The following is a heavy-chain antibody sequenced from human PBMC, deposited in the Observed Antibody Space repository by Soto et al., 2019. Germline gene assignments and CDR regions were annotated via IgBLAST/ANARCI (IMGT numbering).Heavy chain of an antibody. Sequence: QVQLVQSGAEVKKPGSSVKVSCKASGGTFSSYTISWVRQAPGQGLEWMGRIIPILGMANYAQKFQGRVTITADKSTSTAYIELSSLRSEDTAVYYCAGGVVVAATLYWGQGTLVTVSS. CDR2: IIPILGMA. D-gene: IGHD2-15*01. J-gene: IGHJ4*02. CDR1: GGTFSSYT. CDR3: AGGVVVAATLY. V-gene: IGHV1-69*02.